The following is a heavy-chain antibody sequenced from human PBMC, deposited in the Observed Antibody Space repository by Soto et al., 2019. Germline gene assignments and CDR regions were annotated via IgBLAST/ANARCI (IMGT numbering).Heavy chain of an antibody. D-gene: IGHD5-18*01. V-gene: IGHV3-7*01. CDR2: TNQDGRER. CDR3: ARDGSGYSTD. CDR1: GFTFRNYW. J-gene: IGHJ4*02. Sequence: EVQLVESAGGLVQPGGSLRLSCVASGFTFRNYWMSWLRQAPGKGLEWVANTNQDGRERYSVDSVKGRFTISRDNAKNSMHLRMNSLRAEDTAVYYCARDGSGYSTDWGQGTLVTVSS.